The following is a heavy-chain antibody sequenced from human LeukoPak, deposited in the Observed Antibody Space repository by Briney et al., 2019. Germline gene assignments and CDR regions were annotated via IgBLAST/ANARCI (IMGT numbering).Heavy chain of an antibody. D-gene: IGHD3-10*01. CDR3: ASGDDAFDI. CDR2: INHSGST. J-gene: IGHJ3*02. CDR1: GGSFSGYC. Sequence: SETLSLTCAVYGGSFSGYCWSWIRQPPGKGLEWIGEINHSGSTNYNPSLKSRVTISVDTSKNQFSLKLSSVTAADTAVYYCASGDDAFDIWGQGTMVTVSS. V-gene: IGHV4-34*01.